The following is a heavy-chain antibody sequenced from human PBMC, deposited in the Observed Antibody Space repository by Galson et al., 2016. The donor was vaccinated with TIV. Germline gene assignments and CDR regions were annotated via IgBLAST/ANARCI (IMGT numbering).Heavy chain of an antibody. D-gene: IGHD5-12*01. CDR3: ARDKSGFETVDHFYYYMDV. Sequence: ETLSLTCTVSGGSISSYYWSWIRQSPGKRLEWIGHMSYTGSTDYKPSLKNRVTISADTSKTPSSLRLASLTPADTAVDFCARDKSGFETVDHFYYYMDVWGKGTMVTVSS. J-gene: IGHJ6*03. CDR2: MSYTGST. V-gene: IGHV4-59*01. CDR1: GGSISSYY.